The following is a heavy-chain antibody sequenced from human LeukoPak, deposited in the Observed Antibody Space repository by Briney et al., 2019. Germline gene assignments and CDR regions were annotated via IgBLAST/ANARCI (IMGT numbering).Heavy chain of an antibody. V-gene: IGHV3-7*03. CDR3: ARDPDTTWFFDL. CDR1: QFSFSTYW. D-gene: IGHD1-1*01. Sequence: GGSLILSCAGSQFSFSTYWMSWIRHLPGKGLEWVAKINQDGTKKDYVDSAKGRFTISRDNAKNSLYLQMSSLRVEDTALYYCARDPDTTWFFDLWGRGTLVTVSS. J-gene: IGHJ2*01. CDR2: INQDGTKK.